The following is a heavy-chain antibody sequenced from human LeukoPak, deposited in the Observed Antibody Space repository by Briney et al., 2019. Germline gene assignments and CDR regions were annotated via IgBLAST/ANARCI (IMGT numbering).Heavy chain of an antibody. D-gene: IGHD6-13*01. CDR3: AKRGLAAALFR. J-gene: IGHJ4*02. CDR1: GFTLSSYE. Sequence: PGGSLRLSCTVSGFTLSSYEMSWIRQAPGKGLEWVSSVDYSADSTHYADSVMGRFTISRDNSKNTLYLQLNSLSADDTAVYYCAKRGLAAALFRWGQGTLVTVSS. CDR2: VDYSADST. V-gene: IGHV3-23*01.